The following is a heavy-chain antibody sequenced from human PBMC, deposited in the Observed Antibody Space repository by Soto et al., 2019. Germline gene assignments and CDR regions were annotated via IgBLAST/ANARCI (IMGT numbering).Heavy chain of an antibody. V-gene: IGHV3-23*01. D-gene: IGHD3-3*01. CDR2: ISGSGGST. CDR3: AKDWTNYYYYGMDV. CDR1: GFTFSSYA. Sequence: AGGSLRLSCAASGFTFSSYAMSWVRQAPGKGLEWVSAISGSGGSTYYADSVKGRFTISRDNSKNTLYLQMNSLRAEDTAVYYCAKDWTNYYYYGMDVWGQGTTVTVSS. J-gene: IGHJ6*02.